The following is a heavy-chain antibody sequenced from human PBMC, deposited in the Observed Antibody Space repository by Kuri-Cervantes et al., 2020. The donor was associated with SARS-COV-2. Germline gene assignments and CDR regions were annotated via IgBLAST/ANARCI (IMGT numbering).Heavy chain of an antibody. J-gene: IGHJ6*03. CDR3: ARKCHYNYMDV. CDR2: ISAYNGNT. Sequence: ASVKVSCKASGYTFTSYGISWVRQAPGQGLEWMGWISAYNGNTKYSQKFQGRVTITRDTSASTAYMELSSLRSEDTAVYYCARKCHYNYMDVWGKGTTVTVSS. V-gene: IGHV1-18*01. D-gene: IGHD2-2*02. CDR1: GYTFTSYG.